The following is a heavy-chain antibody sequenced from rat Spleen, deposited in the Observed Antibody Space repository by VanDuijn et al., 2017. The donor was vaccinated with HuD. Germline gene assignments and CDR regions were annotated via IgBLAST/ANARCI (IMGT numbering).Heavy chain of an antibody. CDR3: TTGLQ. CDR1: GFTFSDYY. CDR2: ISYDGGSI. D-gene: IGHD1-1*01. J-gene: IGHJ2*01. V-gene: IGHV5-20*01. Sequence: EVQLVESDGGLVQPGRSLKLSCAASGFTFSDYYMAWVRQAPTKGLEWVATISYDGGSIYYRDSVKGRFAISRDNAKNTLYLQMDSLRSEDTATYYCTTGLQWGQGVMVTVSS.